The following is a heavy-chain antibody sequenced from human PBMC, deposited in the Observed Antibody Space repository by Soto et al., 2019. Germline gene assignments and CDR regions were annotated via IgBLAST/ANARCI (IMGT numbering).Heavy chain of an antibody. Sequence: GGSLRLSCAASGFTVSSNYMSWVRQAPGKGLEWVSVIYSGGSTYYADSVKGRFTISRDNSKNTLYLQMNSLRAEDTAVYYCAYSNYVSYFDYWGQGTLVTVSS. V-gene: IGHV3-66*01. D-gene: IGHD4-4*01. CDR1: GFTVSSNY. J-gene: IGHJ4*02. CDR3: AYSNYVSYFDY. CDR2: IYSGGST.